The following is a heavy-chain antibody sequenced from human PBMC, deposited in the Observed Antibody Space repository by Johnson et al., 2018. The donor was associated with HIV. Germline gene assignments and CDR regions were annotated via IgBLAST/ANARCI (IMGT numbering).Heavy chain of an antibody. J-gene: IGHJ3*02. D-gene: IGHD1-26*01. CDR3: ATSGSHFAFDI. V-gene: IGHV3-30*14. CDR1: GFTFSSYA. CDR2: ISYDGSNK. Sequence: QVQLVESGGGLVQPGRSLRLSCAASGFTFSSYAMHWVRQAPGKGLEWVAVISYDGSNKYYADSVKGRFTISRDNSKDTLYLEMNSLRAEDTAVYYCATSGSHFAFDIWGQGTMVTVSS.